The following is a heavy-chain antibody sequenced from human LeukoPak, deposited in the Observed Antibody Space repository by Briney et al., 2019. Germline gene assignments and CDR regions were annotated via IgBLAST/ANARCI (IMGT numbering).Heavy chain of an antibody. CDR2: IYYSGST. CDR1: GGSISSSSYY. J-gene: IGHJ4*02. CDR3: GRRETTVTSYFDY. D-gene: IGHD4-17*01. Sequence: ASETLSLTCTVSGGSISSSSYYWDWIRQPPGKGLEWIGSIYYSGSTYYNPSLKGRVTISVDTSKSQFSLKLSSVTAADTGVCYCGRRETTVTSYFDYWGQGTLVTVSS. V-gene: IGHV4-39*01.